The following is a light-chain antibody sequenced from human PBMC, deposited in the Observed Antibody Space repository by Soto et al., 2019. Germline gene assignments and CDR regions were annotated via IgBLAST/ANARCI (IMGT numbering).Light chain of an antibody. CDR3: QQYGSSPT. CDR2: GAS. CDR1: QSVSSNF. J-gene: IGKJ1*01. Sequence: EIVLTQSPGTLSLSPGERATLSCRASQSVSSNFLAWYQRKPGQAPRLLIYGASSRATGVPDRFRGSVSGTDFTLTIARLEPEDFAIYYCQQYGSSPTF. V-gene: IGKV3-20*01.